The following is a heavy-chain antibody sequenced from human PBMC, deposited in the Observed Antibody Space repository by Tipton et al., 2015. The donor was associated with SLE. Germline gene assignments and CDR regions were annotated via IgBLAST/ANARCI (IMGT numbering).Heavy chain of an antibody. D-gene: IGHD3-10*01. CDR1: GFTFSSYW. J-gene: IGHJ4*02. CDR2: IKQDGSEK. CDR3: ARDRVVRGVIRPFDY. Sequence: SLRLSCAASGFTFSSYWMSWVRQASGKGLEWVANIKQDGSEKYYVDSVKGRFTISRDNAKNSLYLQMTSLRAEDTAVYYCARDRVVRGVIRPFDYGGQGTLVTVSS. V-gene: IGHV3-7*01.